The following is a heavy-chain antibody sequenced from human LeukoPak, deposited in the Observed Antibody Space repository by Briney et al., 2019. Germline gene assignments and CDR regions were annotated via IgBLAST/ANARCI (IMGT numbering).Heavy chain of an antibody. Sequence: SETLSLTCTVSGGSISSSSYYWGWIRQPPGKGLEWIGSIYYSGSTNYNPSLKSRVTISVDTSKNQFSLKLSSVTAADTAVYYCARGNGNRSLIQLWSKGDYWGQGTLVTVSS. CDR3: ARGNGNRSLIQLWSKGDY. D-gene: IGHD5-18*01. CDR2: IYYSGST. J-gene: IGHJ4*02. V-gene: IGHV4-39*07. CDR1: GGSISSSSYY.